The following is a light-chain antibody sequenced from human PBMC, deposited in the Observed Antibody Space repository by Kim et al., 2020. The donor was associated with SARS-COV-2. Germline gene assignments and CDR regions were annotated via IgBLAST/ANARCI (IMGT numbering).Light chain of an antibody. CDR3: QQYGSSPLT. V-gene: IGKV3-20*01. Sequence: ASGERATLPCRASQGVSRSYLGWYQQQPGQAPRALNCGASSRATGIPDRFSGSGSWTDFTLTISRLEPEDFAVYYCQQYGSSPLTFGGGTKVDIK. CDR1: QGVSRSY. CDR2: GAS. J-gene: IGKJ4*01.